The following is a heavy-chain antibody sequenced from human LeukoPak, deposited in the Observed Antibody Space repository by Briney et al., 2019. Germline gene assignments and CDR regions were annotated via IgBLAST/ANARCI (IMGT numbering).Heavy chain of an antibody. CDR2: TSHSGST. J-gene: IGHJ4*02. Sequence: SETLSLTCAVYGESFSDYYWSWLRQPPGKGLEWIGETSHSGSTNYNPSLKSRVTISVDTSKKQFSLRLTSVTAADTAVYYCAREGIIVAGGTWGYWGQGALVTVSS. D-gene: IGHD6-13*01. CDR3: AREGIIVAGGTWGY. CDR1: GESFSDYY. V-gene: IGHV4-34*01.